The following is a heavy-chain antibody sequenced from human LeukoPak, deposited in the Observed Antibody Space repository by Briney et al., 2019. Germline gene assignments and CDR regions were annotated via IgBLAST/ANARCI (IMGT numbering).Heavy chain of an antibody. V-gene: IGHV3-23*01. D-gene: IGHD6-6*01. J-gene: IGHJ5*02. CDR1: GFTFSSYA. CDR3: ASTSSGWFDP. Sequence: PGGSLRLSCAASGFTFSSYAMSWVRQAPGKGLEWVSVISGSGGSTSYADSVKGRFAISRDNSKNTLNLQMNSLRAEDTAVYYCASTSSGWFDPWGQGTLVTVSS. CDR2: ISGSGGST.